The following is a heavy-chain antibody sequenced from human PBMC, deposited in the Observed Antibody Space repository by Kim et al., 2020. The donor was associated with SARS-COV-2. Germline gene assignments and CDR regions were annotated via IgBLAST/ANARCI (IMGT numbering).Heavy chain of an antibody. J-gene: IGHJ2*01. V-gene: IGHV3-33*01. CDR3: ARVAAVAGLLGHFDL. D-gene: IGHD6-19*01. CDR2: IWYDGSNK. Sequence: GGSLRLSCAASGFTFSSYGMHWVRQAPGKGLEWVAVIWYDGSNKYYADSVKGRFTISRDNSKNTLYVQMNSLRAEDTAVYYCARVAAVAGLLGHFDLWGRGTLVTVSS. CDR1: GFTFSSYG.